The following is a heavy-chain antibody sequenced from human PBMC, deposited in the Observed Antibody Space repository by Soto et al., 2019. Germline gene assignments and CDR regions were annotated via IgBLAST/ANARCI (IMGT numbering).Heavy chain of an antibody. CDR2: ISSSGSTI. V-gene: IGHV3-48*03. D-gene: IGHD5-12*01. Sequence: PGGSLRLSCAASGLTFSSYEMNWVRQAPGKXLEWVSYISSSGSTIYYADSVKGRFTISRDNAKNSLYLQMNSLRAEDTAVYYCARVGDSGYDYDLIVDAFDICGQGRMFAVSS. CDR3: ARVGDSGYDYDLIVDAFDI. J-gene: IGHJ3*02. CDR1: GLTFSSYE.